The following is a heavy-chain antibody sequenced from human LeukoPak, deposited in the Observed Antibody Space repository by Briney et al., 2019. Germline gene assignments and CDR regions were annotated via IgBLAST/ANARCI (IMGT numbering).Heavy chain of an antibody. V-gene: IGHV3-23*01. D-gene: IGHD2-2*01. CDR2: ITGRGTST. J-gene: IGHJ4*02. CDR1: GFTFGTYA. Sequence: PGGSLRLSCAASGFTFGTYAMSWVRQAPGKGLEWGSITPGDNEGLEWVSTITGRGTSTYYADSVKGCFTIYRDNAKNTLYLQMSRLRAEDTAVYYCTKYRMPAIGTFDYWSQGTLVTVSS. CDR3: TKYRMPAIGTFDY.